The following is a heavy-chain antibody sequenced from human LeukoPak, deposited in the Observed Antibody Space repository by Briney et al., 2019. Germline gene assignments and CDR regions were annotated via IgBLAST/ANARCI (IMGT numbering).Heavy chain of an antibody. J-gene: IGHJ5*02. D-gene: IGHD1-26*01. V-gene: IGHV1-8*02. Sequence: VASVKVSCKATTYTFTSYDINWVRQATGQGLEWMGWMNPNSGNTGYAQKFQGRVTMTRNTSISTAYMELSSLRSDDTAVYYCARGKVGATISWLDPWGQGTLVTVSS. CDR3: ARGKVGATISWLDP. CDR2: MNPNSGNT. CDR1: TYTFTSYD.